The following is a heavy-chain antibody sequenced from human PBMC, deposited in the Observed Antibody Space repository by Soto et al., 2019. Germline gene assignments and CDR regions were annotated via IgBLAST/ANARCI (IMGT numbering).Heavy chain of an antibody. J-gene: IGHJ6*02. D-gene: IGHD3-9*01. V-gene: IGHV4-34*10. CDR3: ARLGFEYDTSTPYYNVLHYYGVAV. Sequence: SETLSLTCAVYGVSFSGYYWSWIRQPPGKGLEWIGEINHSGSTNYSPSFQGHVTISADKSISTAYLQWSTLKASDTAKYYCARLGFEYDTSTPYYNVLHYYGVAVWGHGTTVTVSS. CDR1: GVSFSGYY. CDR2: INHSGST.